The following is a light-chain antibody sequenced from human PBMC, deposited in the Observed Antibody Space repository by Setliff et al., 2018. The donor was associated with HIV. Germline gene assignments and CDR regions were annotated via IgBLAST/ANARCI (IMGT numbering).Light chain of an antibody. CDR1: NIGSKS. CDR3: QVWDSSSDHHV. J-gene: IGLJ1*01. V-gene: IGLV3-21*04. CDR2: YDS. Sequence: SYELTQPPSVSVAPGKTARITCGGDNIGSKSVHWYQQKPGQAPVLVIYYDSDRPSGIPERFPGSNSGNTATLTISRVEAGDEADYYCQVWDSSSDHHVFGTGTKATVL.